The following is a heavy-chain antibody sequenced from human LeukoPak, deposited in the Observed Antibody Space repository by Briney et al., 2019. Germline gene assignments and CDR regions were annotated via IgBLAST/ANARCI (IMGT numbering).Heavy chain of an antibody. J-gene: IGHJ4*02. CDR2: ISGSGPGT. CDR1: GFIFSSYA. D-gene: IGHD3-9*01. Sequence: GGSLRLSCAASGFIFSSYAMSWVRQAPGKGLEWVSLISGSGPGTYYADSVKGRFTISRDSSKNTLYPQMNSLRAEDTAVYYCAKEFYDILTGYTFDYWGQGTLVTVSS. V-gene: IGHV3-23*01. CDR3: AKEFYDILTGYTFDY.